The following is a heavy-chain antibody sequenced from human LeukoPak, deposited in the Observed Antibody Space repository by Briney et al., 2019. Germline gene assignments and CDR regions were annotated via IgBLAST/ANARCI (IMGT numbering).Heavy chain of an antibody. V-gene: IGHV1-46*01. CDR3: ARVRTIAGPLGY. CDR2: INPSGGST. D-gene: IGHD6-13*01. Sequence: GASVKVSCKAPGYTFTSYYMHWVRQAPGQGLEWMGIINPSGGSTSYAQKFQGRVTMTRDTSTSTVYMELSSLRSEDTAVYYCARVRTIAGPLGYWGQGTLVTVSS. CDR1: GYTFTSYY. J-gene: IGHJ4*02.